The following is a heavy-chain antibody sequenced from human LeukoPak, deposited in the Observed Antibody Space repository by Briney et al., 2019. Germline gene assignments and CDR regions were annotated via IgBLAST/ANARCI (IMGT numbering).Heavy chain of an antibody. Sequence: SETLSLTCTVSGGSISSSSYYWGWIRQPPGKGLEWIGSIYYSGSTYYNPSLKSRVTISVDTSKNQFSLKLSSVTAADTAVYYCARGSDYGDYGSDYWGQGTLVTVSS. D-gene: IGHD4-17*01. V-gene: IGHV4-39*07. CDR1: GGSISSSSYY. CDR2: IYYSGST. CDR3: ARGSDYGDYGSDY. J-gene: IGHJ4*02.